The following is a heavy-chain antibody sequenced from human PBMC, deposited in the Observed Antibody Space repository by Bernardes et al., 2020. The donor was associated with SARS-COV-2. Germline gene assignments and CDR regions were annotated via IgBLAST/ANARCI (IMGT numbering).Heavy chain of an antibody. D-gene: IGHD3-3*01. Sequence: SETLPLTCAVCGYCIRSVYYWGCILQSPWQGLEWIGSIYPSGSTYYNPSLKSRVTISVDTSKNQFSLTLSTVTAADTAVYYCARDPNYYDVWSGWDYYYYGMDVWGQGTTVTVSS. CDR1: GYCIRSVYY. CDR3: ARDPNYYDVWSGWDYYYYGMDV. J-gene: IGHJ6*02. V-gene: IGHV4-38-2*02. CDR2: IYPSGST.